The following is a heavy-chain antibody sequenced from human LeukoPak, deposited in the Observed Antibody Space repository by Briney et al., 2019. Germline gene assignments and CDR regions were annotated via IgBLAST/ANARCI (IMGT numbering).Heavy chain of an antibody. CDR2: ISGTGSII. CDR3: AKDGSTATGYYFDY. CDR1: GFTFSDYY. J-gene: IGHJ4*02. D-gene: IGHD4-17*01. Sequence: PGGSLRLSCAASGFTFSDYYMSWIRQAPGKGLEWVSYISGTGSIIYYADSVEGRFTISRDNAKGSLYLQMNSLRAEDTALYYCAKDGSTATGYYFDYWGQGTLVTVSS. V-gene: IGHV3-11*01.